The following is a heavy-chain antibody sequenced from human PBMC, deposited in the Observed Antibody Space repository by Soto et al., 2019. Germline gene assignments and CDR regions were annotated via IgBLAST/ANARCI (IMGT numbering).Heavy chain of an antibody. CDR2: IIPIFGTA. V-gene: IGHV1-69*13. J-gene: IGHJ6*02. D-gene: IGHD5-18*01. CDR1: GGTFSSYS. CDR3: ARDLGTAMTTGYYYGMDV. Sequence: SVKVSCKASGGTFSSYSISWVRQAPGQGLEWMGGIIPIFGTANYAQKFQGRVTITADESTSTAYMELSSLRSEDTAVYYCARDLGTAMTTGYYYGMDVWGQGTTVTVSS.